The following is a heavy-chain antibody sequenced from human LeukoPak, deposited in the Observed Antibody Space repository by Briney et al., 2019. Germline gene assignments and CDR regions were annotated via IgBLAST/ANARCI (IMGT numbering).Heavy chain of an antibody. CDR2: ISGSGGST. V-gene: IGHV3-23*01. CDR3: ARDSTWLQLFY. CDR1: GFTFSSYA. J-gene: IGHJ4*02. Sequence: GGSLRLSCAASGFTFSSYAMSWVRQAPGKGLEWVSAISGSGGSTYYADSVKGRFTISRDNSKNTLYLQMSSLRAEDTAVYYCARDSTWLQLFYWGQGTLVTVSS. D-gene: IGHD5-24*01.